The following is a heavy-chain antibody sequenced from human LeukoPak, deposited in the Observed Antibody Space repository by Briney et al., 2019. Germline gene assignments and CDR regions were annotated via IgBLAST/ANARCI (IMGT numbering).Heavy chain of an antibody. D-gene: IGHD4-11*01. CDR2: IYYSGST. Sequence: PSETLSLTCTVSGGSISSYYWNWIRQPPGKGLEWIGYIYYSGSTNYNPSLKSRVTISVDTSKNQFSLKLSSVTAADTAVYYCARGYTVTADYWGQGTLVTVSS. CDR3: ARGYTVTADY. J-gene: IGHJ4*02. CDR1: GGSISSYY. V-gene: IGHV4-59*01.